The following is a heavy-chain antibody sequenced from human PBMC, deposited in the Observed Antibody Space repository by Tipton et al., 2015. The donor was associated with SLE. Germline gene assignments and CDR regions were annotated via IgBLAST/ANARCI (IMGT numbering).Heavy chain of an antibody. J-gene: IGHJ4*02. Sequence: TLSLTCTVSGDSISRDNYYWSWLRQPAGKRLEWIGRIYTTGSTNYNPSLKSPVTVSLDLSKNQFSLKLTSVTAADTAMYYCARGRVALATGFFDCWGQGTLVTVSS. CDR3: ARGRVALATGFFDC. CDR2: IYTTGST. D-gene: IGHD5-12*01. CDR1: GDSISRDNYY. V-gene: IGHV4-61*02.